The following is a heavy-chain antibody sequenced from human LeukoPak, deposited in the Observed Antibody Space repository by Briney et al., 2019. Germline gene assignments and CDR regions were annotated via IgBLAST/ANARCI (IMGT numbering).Heavy chain of an antibody. Sequence: PGGSLRLSCAASGFTFTSHGMHWVCQAPGKGLEWVAFIRDDGSNKYYADSVKGRFTISRDKSKNTLYLQMNSLRAEDTAVYYCARSSGWYTGFDYWGQGTLVTVSS. V-gene: IGHV3-30*02. D-gene: IGHD6-19*01. CDR2: IRDDGSNK. CDR3: ARSSGWYTGFDY. J-gene: IGHJ4*02. CDR1: GFTFTSHG.